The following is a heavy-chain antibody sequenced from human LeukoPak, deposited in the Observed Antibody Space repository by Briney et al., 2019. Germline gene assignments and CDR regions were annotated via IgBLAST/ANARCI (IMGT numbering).Heavy chain of an antibody. CDR2: ISHRGST. V-gene: IGHV4-38-2*02. Sequence: SETLSLTCTVSGYSISNGYYWGWIRQPPGKGLEWVGSISHRGSTYYNPSLRSRITISLDRSKQKFSLKLTSVTATDTAVYFCARGAEYYAIWRGYAGYSDYWGQGISVTVSS. CDR1: GYSISNGYY. J-gene: IGHJ4*02. D-gene: IGHD3-3*01. CDR3: ARGAEYYAIWRGYAGYSDY.